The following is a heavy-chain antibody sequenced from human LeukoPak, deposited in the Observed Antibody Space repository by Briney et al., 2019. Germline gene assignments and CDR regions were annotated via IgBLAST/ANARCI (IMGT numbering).Heavy chain of an antibody. CDR1: GFTFNTFN. CDR2: ITSGGNSI. V-gene: IGHV3-21*01. CDR3: ARGHYDVLAASYKWTPDY. D-gene: IGHD3-9*01. J-gene: IGHJ4*02. Sequence: GGSLRLSCAASGFTFNTFNMNWDRQAPGKGLEWVSSITSGGNSIYYADSVKGRFTTSRDNAKNSLSLQLNSLRVEDTAVYYCARGHYDVLAASYKWTPDYWGQGTLVTVSS.